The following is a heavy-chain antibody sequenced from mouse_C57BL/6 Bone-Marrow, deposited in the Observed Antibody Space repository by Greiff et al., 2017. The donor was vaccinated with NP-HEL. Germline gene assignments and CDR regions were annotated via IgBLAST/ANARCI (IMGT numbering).Heavy chain of an antibody. V-gene: IGHV1-80*01. CDR2: IYPGDGDT. Sequence: QVHVKQSGAELVKPGASVKISCKASGYAFSSYWMNWVKQRPGKGLEWIGQIYPGDGDTNYNGKFKGKATLTADKSASTAYMQLSSLTSEDAAVYFCARSLDWYFDVWGTGTTVTVSS. J-gene: IGHJ1*03. CDR1: GYAFSSYW. CDR3: ARSLDWYFDV.